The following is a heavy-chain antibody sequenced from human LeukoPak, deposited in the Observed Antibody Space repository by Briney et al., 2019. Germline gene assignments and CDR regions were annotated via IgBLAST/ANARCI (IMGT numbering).Heavy chain of an antibody. CDR1: GGSISSTSYY. CDR2: IYYSGST. J-gene: IGHJ6*03. Sequence: SETLSLTCTVSGGSISSTSYYWGWIRQPPGKGLEWIASIYYSGSTYYNPSLKSRVTISVDTSKNQFSLKLSSVTAADTAVYYCARVLVGTTDYYYYMDVWGKGTTVTVSS. CDR3: ARVLVGTTDYYYYMDV. V-gene: IGHV4-39*07. D-gene: IGHD1-26*01.